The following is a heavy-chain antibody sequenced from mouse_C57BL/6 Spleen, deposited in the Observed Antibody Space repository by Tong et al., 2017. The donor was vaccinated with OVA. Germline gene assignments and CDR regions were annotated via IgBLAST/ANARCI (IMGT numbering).Heavy chain of an antibody. CDR3: VRHSGYFDY. Sequence: EVQLQESGGGLVQPKGSLKLSCAASGFTFNTYAMHWVRQAPGKGLEWVARIRSKSNNYATYYADSVKDRFTISRDDSESMLYLQMNNLKTEDTAMYYCVRHSGYFDYWGQGTTLTVSS. J-gene: IGHJ2*01. CDR2: IRSKSNNYAT. V-gene: IGHV10-3*01. CDR1: GFTFNTYA.